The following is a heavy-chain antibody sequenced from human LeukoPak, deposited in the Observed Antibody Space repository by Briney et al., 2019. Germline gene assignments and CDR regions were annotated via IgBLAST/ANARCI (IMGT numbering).Heavy chain of an antibody. CDR3: ARVTSWYYGMDV. V-gene: IGHV4-59*01. CDR2: IYYSGST. CDR1: GGSISSYY. D-gene: IGHD2-2*01. Sequence: SETLSLTCTVSGGSISSYYWSWIRQPPGKGLEWIGYIYYSGSTNYNPSLKSRVTISVDTSKNQFSLKLSSVTAADTAVYYCARVTSWYYGMDVWGQGTTVTVSS. J-gene: IGHJ6*02.